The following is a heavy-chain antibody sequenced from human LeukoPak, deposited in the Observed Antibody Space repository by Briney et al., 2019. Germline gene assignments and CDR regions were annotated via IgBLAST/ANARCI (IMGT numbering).Heavy chain of an antibody. D-gene: IGHD3-3*01. V-gene: IGHV3-23*01. J-gene: IGHJ4*02. CDR3: AKADYDFWSGYYTGISLDY. CDR1: GFTITDHH. Sequence: GGSLRLSCAASGFTITDHHMDWVRQAPGKGLEWVSAISGSGGSTYYADSVKGRFTISRDNSKNTLYLQMNSLRAEDTAVYYCAKADYDFWSGYYTGISLDYWGQGTLVTVSS. CDR2: ISGSGGST.